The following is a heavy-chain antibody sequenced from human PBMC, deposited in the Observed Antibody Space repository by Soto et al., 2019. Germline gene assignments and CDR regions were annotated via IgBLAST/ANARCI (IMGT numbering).Heavy chain of an antibody. CDR3: ARAGEQLDPFDY. CDR1: GFSISGGDYY. CDR2: IYYSGST. V-gene: IGHV4-30-4*01. D-gene: IGHD6-6*01. Sequence: PSETLSLTCTSSGFSISGGDYYWSWIRQPPGKGLEWIGYIYYSGSTYYNPSLKSRVTISVDTSKNQFSLKLSSVTAADTAVYYCARAGEQLDPFDYWGQGTLFTVSS. J-gene: IGHJ4*01.